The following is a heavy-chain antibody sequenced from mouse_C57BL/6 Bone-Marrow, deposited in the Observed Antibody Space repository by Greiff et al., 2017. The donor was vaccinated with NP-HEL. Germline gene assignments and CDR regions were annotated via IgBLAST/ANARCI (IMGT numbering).Heavy chain of an antibody. D-gene: IGHD2-3*01. V-gene: IGHV10-1*01. CDR1: GFSFNTYA. J-gene: IGHJ3*01. CDR2: IRSKSNNYAT. CDR3: VRGYYGFAY. Sequence: EVMLVESGGGLVQPKGSLKLSCAASGFSFNTYAMNWVRQAPGKGLEWVARIRSKSNNYATYYADSVKDRFTISRDDSESMLYLQMNNLKTEDTAMYYCVRGYYGFAYWGQGTLVTVSA.